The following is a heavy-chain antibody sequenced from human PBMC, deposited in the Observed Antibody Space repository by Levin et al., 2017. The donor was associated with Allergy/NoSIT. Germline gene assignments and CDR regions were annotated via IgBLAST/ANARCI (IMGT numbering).Heavy chain of an antibody. CDR2: IYSSGRT. Sequence: SETLSLTCTVSGGSVSSGTYYWNWIRQPPGKGLEWIGYIYSSGRTKYNPSLKSRVTISVDTSKNQFSLKLSSVTAADTAVYFCARGEYYYGSGNWFDPWGQGTLVTVSS. CDR3: ARGEYYYGSGNWFDP. J-gene: IGHJ5*02. V-gene: IGHV4-61*01. D-gene: IGHD3-10*01. CDR1: GGSVSSGTYY.